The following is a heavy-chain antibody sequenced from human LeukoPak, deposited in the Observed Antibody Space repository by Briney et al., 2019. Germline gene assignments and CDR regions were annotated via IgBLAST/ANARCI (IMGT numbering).Heavy chain of an antibody. CDR3: ASTYYYDSSGYYPHYDAFDI. Sequence: PSETLSLTCAVYGGSFSGYYWSWICQPPGKGLEWIGEINHSGSTNYNPSLKSRVTISVDTSKNQFSLKLSSVTAADTAVYYCASTYYYDSSGYYPHYDAFDIWGQGTMVTVSS. CDR2: INHSGST. CDR1: GGSFSGYY. V-gene: IGHV4-34*01. D-gene: IGHD3-22*01. J-gene: IGHJ3*02.